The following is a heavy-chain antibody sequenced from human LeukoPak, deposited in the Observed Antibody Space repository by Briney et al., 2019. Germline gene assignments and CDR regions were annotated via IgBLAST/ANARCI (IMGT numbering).Heavy chain of an antibody. CDR1: KFTFSHYG. CDR2: IWNDGSSQ. J-gene: IGHJ4*02. CDR3: AKDAERGFDYSNSLEK. V-gene: IGHV3-33*06. Sequence: GGSLILSCAASKFTFSHYGMHWVRQAPGKGLEWVAVIWNDGSSQYYADSVKGRFTVSRDNSQKTLYLQMNSLRPEDTAVYYRAKDAERGFDYSNSLEKWGQGTLVTVSS. D-gene: IGHD4-11*01.